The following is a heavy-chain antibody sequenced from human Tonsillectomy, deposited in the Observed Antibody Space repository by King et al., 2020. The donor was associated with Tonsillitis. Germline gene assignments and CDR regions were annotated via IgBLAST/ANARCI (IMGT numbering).Heavy chain of an antibody. D-gene: IGHD6-13*01. CDR2: ISYDGSNK. Sequence: QLVQSGGGVVQPGRSLRLSCAASGFTFSSYAMHWVRQAPGKGLEWVAVISYDGSNKYYADSVKGRFTISRDNSKNTLYLQMNSLRAEDTAVYYCARCIAAAGHFDYWGQGTLVTVSS. V-gene: IGHV3-30*04. J-gene: IGHJ4*02. CDR1: GFTFSSYA. CDR3: ARCIAAAGHFDY.